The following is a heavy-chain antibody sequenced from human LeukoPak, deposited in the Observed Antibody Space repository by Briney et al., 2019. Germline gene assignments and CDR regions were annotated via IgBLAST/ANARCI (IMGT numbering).Heavy chain of an antibody. J-gene: IGHJ4*02. CDR3: VKDLTTAPGMAFQFDY. CDR1: GFTFSIYA. CDR2: ISGGGDTT. D-gene: IGHD6-13*01. V-gene: IGHV3-23*01. Sequence: PGGSLRLSCAASGFTFSIYAMSWVRQAPGKGLEWVSAISGGGDTTSYADSVKGRFTISRDNSKNTLYLQMKSLRAEDTATYYCVKDLTTAPGMAFQFDYWGQGTLVTVSS.